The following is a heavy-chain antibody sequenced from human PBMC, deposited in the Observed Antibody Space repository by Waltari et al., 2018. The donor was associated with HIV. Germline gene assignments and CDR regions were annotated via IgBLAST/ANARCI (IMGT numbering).Heavy chain of an antibody. D-gene: IGHD3-10*01. V-gene: IGHV1-18*01. J-gene: IGHJ6*02. CDR2: ISGYNGNT. CDR1: GYNFNAYT. Sequence: VQLVQDGAEIRKPGDPVTGACRASGYNFNAYTHSCGRQAPGQGLGWMGWISGYNGNTNYAQKFQGRVNMTTDTSTSTAHMELRSLRSDDTAVYYCARGVSIVRGVMIRGHMDVWGQGSTVTVSS. CDR3: ARGVSIVRGVMIRGHMDV.